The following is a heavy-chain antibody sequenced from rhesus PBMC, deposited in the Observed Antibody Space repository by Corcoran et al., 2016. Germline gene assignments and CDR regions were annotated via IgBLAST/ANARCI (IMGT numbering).Heavy chain of an antibody. J-gene: IGHJ4*01. V-gene: IGHV4-80*01. Sequence: VQLQESGPGLVKPSETLSLTCAVSGGSFSSDWWSWIRQPPGKGLEWIGEINGNSGSTNYNPSLKSRVTISKDASKNQFSLKLSSVTAADTAVYYCARARGFQYWGQGVLVTVSS. CDR1: GGSFSSDW. CDR2: INGNSGST. CDR3: ARARGFQY. D-gene: IGHD3-9*01.